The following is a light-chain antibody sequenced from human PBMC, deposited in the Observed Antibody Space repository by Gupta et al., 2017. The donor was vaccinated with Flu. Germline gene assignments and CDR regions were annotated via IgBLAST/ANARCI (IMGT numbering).Light chain of an antibody. CDR1: SRDVGSYNR. Sequence: QSALTQPPSVSGSPGQSVTISCTGTSRDVGSYNRVSWYQQSPGTAPKLMIYEVSNRPSGVPDRFSVSKSGNTASLTISGLQAEDEADYYCTSYTSSSTYVFGTGTKVTVL. V-gene: IGLV2-18*02. CDR2: EVS. CDR3: TSYTSSSTYV. J-gene: IGLJ1*01.